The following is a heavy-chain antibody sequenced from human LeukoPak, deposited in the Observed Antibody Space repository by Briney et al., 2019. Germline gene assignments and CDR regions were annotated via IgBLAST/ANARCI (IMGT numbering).Heavy chain of an antibody. CDR3: AKHSGGSYYYYYYMDV. Sequence: SGGSLKLSCAASGFTFSSYGMSWVRQAPGKGLEWVSAISGSGGSTYYADSVKGRFTISRDNSKNTLYLQMNSLRAEDTAVYYCAKHSGGSYYYYYYMDVWGKGTTVTISS. J-gene: IGHJ6*03. CDR1: GFTFSSYG. D-gene: IGHD2-15*01. V-gene: IGHV3-23*01. CDR2: ISGSGGST.